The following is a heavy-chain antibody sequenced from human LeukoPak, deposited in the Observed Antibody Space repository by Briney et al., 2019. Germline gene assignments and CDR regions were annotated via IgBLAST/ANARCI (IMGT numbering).Heavy chain of an antibody. V-gene: IGHV3-30-3*01. CDR1: GFTFSSYA. CDR2: ISYDGSNK. J-gene: IGHJ6*02. D-gene: IGHD3-3*01. Sequence: GGSLRLSCAASGFTFSSYAMHWVRQAPGKGLEWVAVISYDGSNKYYADSVKGRFTISRDNAKNSLYLQMNSLRAEDTAVYYCARDRIGYDPHGMDVWGQGTTVTVSS. CDR3: ARDRIGYDPHGMDV.